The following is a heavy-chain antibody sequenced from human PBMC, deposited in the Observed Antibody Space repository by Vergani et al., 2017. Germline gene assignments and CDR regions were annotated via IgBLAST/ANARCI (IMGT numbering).Heavy chain of an antibody. J-gene: IGHJ4*02. Sequence: QVHLQESGPGLVKPSETLSLRCTVSGGSISTGGYYWTWIRQRPGKALEWIGFVYDSGNTYYNPSLEGRVSISADTSKNQFSLKLNFVTAADTAVYYCARRSXMPAPPTYYSFDFWGRGTLVTVSS. CDR3: ARRSXMPAPPTYYSFDF. V-gene: IGHV4-31*03. CDR2: VYDSGNT. D-gene: IGHD2-2*01. CDR1: GGSISTGGYY.